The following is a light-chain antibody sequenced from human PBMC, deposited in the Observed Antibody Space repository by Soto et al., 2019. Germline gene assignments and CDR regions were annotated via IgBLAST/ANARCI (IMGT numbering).Light chain of an antibody. J-gene: IGLJ3*02. CDR1: TGTVTSGHY. CDR3: LLFYAGPRV. Sequence: QAVVTQEPSLTVSPGGTVTLTCGSNTGTVTSGHYPYWFQQKPGQAPRTLIYDTSNKHSWTPARFSGSLLGGKAALTLSGAQPEDEAEYYCLLFYAGPRVFGGGTKLTVL. CDR2: DTS. V-gene: IGLV7-46*01.